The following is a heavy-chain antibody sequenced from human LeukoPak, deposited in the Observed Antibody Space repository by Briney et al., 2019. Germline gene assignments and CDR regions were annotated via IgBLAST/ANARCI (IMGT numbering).Heavy chain of an antibody. D-gene: IGHD2-21*02. CDR1: GRSISSGGYY. V-gene: IGHV4-31*03. J-gene: IGHJ4*02. Sequence: SQTLSLTCTVSGRSISSGGYYWSWIRQHPGKGLEWIGYIYYSGSTYDNPSLKSRVTISVDTSKNQFSLKLSSVTAADTAVYYCARLLAYCGGDCYAADYWGQGTLVTVSS. CDR2: IYYSGST. CDR3: ARLLAYCGGDCYAADY.